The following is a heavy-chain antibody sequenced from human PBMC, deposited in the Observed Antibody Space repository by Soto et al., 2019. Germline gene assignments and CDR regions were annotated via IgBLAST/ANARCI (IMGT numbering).Heavy chain of an antibody. Sequence: GESMKISCKGSGYSFTSYWIGWVRQMPGKGLEWMGIIYPGDSNTRYRPSFQGQVTISADKSISTAYLQWRSLKASDTAMYYCARSGRGIGGYYYGMDVRGQGTTVTVSS. V-gene: IGHV5-51*01. D-gene: IGHD3-16*01. CDR1: GYSFTSYW. CDR2: IYPGDSNT. J-gene: IGHJ6*02. CDR3: ARSGRGIGGYYYGMDV.